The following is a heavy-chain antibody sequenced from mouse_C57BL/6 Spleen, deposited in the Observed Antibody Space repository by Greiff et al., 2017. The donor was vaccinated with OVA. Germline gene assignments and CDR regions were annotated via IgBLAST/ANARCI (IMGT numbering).Heavy chain of an antibody. CDR2: ISNGGGST. CDR1: GFTFSDYY. D-gene: IGHD4-1*01. Sequence: EVKLVESGGGLVQPGGSLKLSCAASGFTFSDYYMYWVRQTPEKRLEWVAYISNGGGSTYYPDNVKGRFTISRDHAQHTLYPPMSRPKSEETAMYYCARHGTGIARDYWGQGTSVTVSS. J-gene: IGHJ4*01. V-gene: IGHV5-12*01. CDR3: ARHGTGIARDY.